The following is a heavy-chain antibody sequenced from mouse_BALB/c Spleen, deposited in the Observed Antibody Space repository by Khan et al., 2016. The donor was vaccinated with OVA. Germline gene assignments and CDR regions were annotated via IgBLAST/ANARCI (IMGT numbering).Heavy chain of an antibody. J-gene: IGHJ4*01. CDR3: ARGDGYYEDAMNY. V-gene: IGHV2-9*02. Sequence: VQLKESGPGLVAPSQSLSITCTVSGFSLNSYGVHWVRQPPGKGLEWLGVIWAGGSTNYNSALMSRLSISKDNSKSQVFLKMNSLQTDDTAMYYCARGDGYYEDAMNYWGQGTSVTVSS. CDR2: IWAGGST. CDR1: GFSLNSYG. D-gene: IGHD2-3*01.